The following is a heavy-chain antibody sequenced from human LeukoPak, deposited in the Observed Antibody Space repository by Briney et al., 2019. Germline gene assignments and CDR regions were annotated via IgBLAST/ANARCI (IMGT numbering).Heavy chain of an antibody. CDR3: ASSPRIAVAGTVGNYYYGMDV. V-gene: IGHV4-39*07. J-gene: IGHJ6*02. Sequence: SETLSLTCTVSGGSIYIINYYWGWIRQPPGKGLEWIGNIYYSGSTNYNPSLKSRVTISVDTSKNQFSLKLSSVTAADTAVYYCASSPRIAVAGTVGNYYYGMDVWGQGTTVTVSS. CDR2: IYYSGST. D-gene: IGHD6-19*01. CDR1: GGSIYIINYY.